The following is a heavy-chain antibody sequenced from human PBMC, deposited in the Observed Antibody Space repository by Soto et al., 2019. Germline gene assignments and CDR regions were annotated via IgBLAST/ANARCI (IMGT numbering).Heavy chain of an antibody. V-gene: IGHV1-69*13. D-gene: IGHD5-12*01. CDR3: AKEDIVATIGY. J-gene: IGHJ4*02. CDR1: GYTFTSYG. Sequence: SVKVSCKASGYTFTSYGISWVRQAPGQGLEWMGGIIPIFGKANYAQKFQGRVTITADESTSTAYMELSSLRFEDTAVYYCAKEDIVATIGYWGQGTLVTVSS. CDR2: IIPIFGKA.